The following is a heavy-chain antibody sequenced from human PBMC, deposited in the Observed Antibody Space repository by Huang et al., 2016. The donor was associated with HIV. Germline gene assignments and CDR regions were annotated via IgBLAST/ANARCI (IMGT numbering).Heavy chain of an antibody. D-gene: IGHD6-13*01. V-gene: IGHV7-4-1*02. CDR2: GHPNPGNP. CDR1: GYTFTNYA. Sequence: QVQLVQSGSELKKPGASVKVSCKASGYTFTNYAMHWVRQAPGEGLEWMGWGHPNPGNPTYAQGFTGWFVFSLDTSVSTAYLQISRLKAEDTAMYCCARGFSSWTNSDYWGQGTLVTVSS. J-gene: IGHJ4*02. CDR3: ARGFSSWTNSDY.